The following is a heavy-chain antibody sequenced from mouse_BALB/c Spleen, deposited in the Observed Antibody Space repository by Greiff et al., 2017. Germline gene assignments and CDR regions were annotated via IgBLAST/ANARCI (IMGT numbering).Heavy chain of an antibody. V-gene: IGHV2-9*02. D-gene: IGHD2-10*02. CDR2: IWAGGST. CDR3: AREYGNLYYAMDY. CDR1: GFSFTSYG. Sequence: VKLMESGPGLVAPSQSLSITCTVSGFSFTSYGVHWVRQPPGKGLEWLGVIWAGGSTNYNSALMSRLSISKDNSKSQVFLKMNSLQTDDTAMYYCAREYGNLYYAMDYWGQGTSVTVSS. J-gene: IGHJ4*01.